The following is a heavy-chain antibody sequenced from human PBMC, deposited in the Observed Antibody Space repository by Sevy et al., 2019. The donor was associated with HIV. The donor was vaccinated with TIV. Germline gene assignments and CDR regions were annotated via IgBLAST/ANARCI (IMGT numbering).Heavy chain of an antibody. V-gene: IGHV1-8*01. CDR3: AIYYYDSSGYYPQFDY. Sequence: ASVKVSCKASGYTFTSYDINWVRQATGQGIEWMGWMNPNSGNTGYAQKFQGRVTMTRNTSISTAYMELSSLRSEDTAVYYCAIYYYDSSGYYPQFDYWGQGTMVTVSS. J-gene: IGHJ4*02. D-gene: IGHD3-22*01. CDR1: GYTFTSYD. CDR2: MNPNSGNT.